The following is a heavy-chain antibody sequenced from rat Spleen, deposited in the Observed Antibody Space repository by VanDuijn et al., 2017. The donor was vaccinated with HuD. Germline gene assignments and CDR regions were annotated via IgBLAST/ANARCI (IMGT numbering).Heavy chain of an antibody. V-gene: IGHV5-20*01. J-gene: IGHJ2*01. CDR1: GFTFSDYY. CDR3: TTKAD. CDR2: ISYDGSST. Sequence: EVQLVESGGGLVQPGGSLKLSCVASGFTFSDYYMAWVRQAPTKGLEWVATISYDGSSTYYRDSVKGRFTISRDDAKSTLYLQMDSLRSEDTATYYCTTKADWGQGVMVTVSS.